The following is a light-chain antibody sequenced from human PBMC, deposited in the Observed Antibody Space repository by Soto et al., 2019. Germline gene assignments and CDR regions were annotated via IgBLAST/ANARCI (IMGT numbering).Light chain of an antibody. CDR3: SSYRSGSTWV. V-gene: IGLV2-14*01. J-gene: IGLJ3*02. Sequence: QSVLTQPASVSGSPGQSITISCTGTSSDVGGYKYVSWYQQHPGKAPKLMIYEVSNRPSGVSNRFSGSKSGNTASLTISGLQAEDEADYYCSSYRSGSTWVFGGGTQLTVL. CDR2: EVS. CDR1: SSDVGGYKY.